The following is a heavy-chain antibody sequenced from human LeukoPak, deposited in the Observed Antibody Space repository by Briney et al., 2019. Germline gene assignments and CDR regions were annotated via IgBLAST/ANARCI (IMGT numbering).Heavy chain of an antibody. CDR2: IYYSGST. J-gene: IGHJ4*02. Sequence: SETLSLTCTVSGGSISSYYWSWIRQPPGKGLEWIGYIYYSGSTNYNPSLKSRVTISVDTSNNQFSLRLTSVTAADTAVYYCARHWSPDYYFDHWGQGTLVTVSS. D-gene: IGHD3-3*01. CDR1: GGSISSYY. V-gene: IGHV4-59*08. CDR3: ARHWSPDYYFDH.